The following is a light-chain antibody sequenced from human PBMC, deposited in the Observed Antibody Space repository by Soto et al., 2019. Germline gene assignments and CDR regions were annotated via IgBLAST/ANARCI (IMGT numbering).Light chain of an antibody. CDR1: SSNIGNNP. CDR2: DNN. V-gene: IGLV1-51*01. J-gene: IGLJ3*02. Sequence: QAVVTQPPSVSAAPGQTVTISCSGSSSNIGNNPVCWYQQLPGTAPKLLIYDNNKRPSGIPDRFSGSRSGTSATLGITGLQTGDEADYYCGTWDSSLSAGVFGGGTKVTVL. CDR3: GTWDSSLSAGV.